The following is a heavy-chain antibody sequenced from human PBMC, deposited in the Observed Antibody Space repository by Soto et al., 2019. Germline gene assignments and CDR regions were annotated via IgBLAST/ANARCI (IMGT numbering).Heavy chain of an antibody. CDR3: ARAQKQVNDDYYYYGMDV. CDR2: IIPIFGTA. Sequence: SVKVSCKASGGTFSSYAISWVRQAPGQGLEWMGGIIPIFGTANYAQKFQGRVTITADESTSTAYMELSSLRSEDTAVYYCARAQKQVNDDYYYYGMDVWGQGTTVTVSS. D-gene: IGHD2-21*01. J-gene: IGHJ6*02. CDR1: GGTFSSYA. V-gene: IGHV1-69*13.